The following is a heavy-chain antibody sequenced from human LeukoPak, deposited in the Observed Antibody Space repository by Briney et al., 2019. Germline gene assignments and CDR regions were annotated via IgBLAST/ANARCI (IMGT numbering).Heavy chain of an antibody. CDR1: GFTFSSYA. D-gene: IGHD5-12*01. CDR3: ARGRPRGYRGYGNL. V-gene: IGHV3-64*01. J-gene: IGHJ2*01. Sequence: GGSLRLSCAASGFTFSSYAMHWVRQAPGKGLEYVSAISSNGGSTYYANSVQGRFTISRDNSKNTLYLQIGSLKAADMAVYYCARGRPRGYRGYGNLWGRGTLVTVSS. CDR2: ISSNGGST.